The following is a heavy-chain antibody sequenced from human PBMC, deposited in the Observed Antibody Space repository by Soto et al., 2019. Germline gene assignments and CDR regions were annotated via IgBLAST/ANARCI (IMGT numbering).Heavy chain of an antibody. J-gene: IGHJ4*02. CDR3: ARVIYGSGIYYKVLDY. CDR2: IYYTGGT. CDR1: GGSIRNYY. Sequence: SETLSLTCTVSGGSIRNYYWSWIRQPPGKGLEWIGYIYYTGGTNYNPSLESRVTLSVDTSKNQLSLKLTSVTAADTAVYYCARVIYGSGIYYKVLDYWGQGTLVTVSS. D-gene: IGHD3-10*01. V-gene: IGHV4-59*12.